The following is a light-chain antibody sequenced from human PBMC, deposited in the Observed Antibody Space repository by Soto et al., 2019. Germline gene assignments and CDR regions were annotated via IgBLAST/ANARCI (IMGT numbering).Light chain of an antibody. CDR3: SSYTTSSPLGV. J-gene: IGLJ1*01. CDR2: DFS. Sequence: QSALTQPASVSGSPGQSITISCTGTSSDVGGYEYVSWYQQHPGKAPKRIIYDFSDRPSGVSNRFSGSKSGNTASLAISGLQAEDEADYYCSSYTTSSPLGVFGTGTKVTVL. V-gene: IGLV2-14*03. CDR1: SSDVGGYEY.